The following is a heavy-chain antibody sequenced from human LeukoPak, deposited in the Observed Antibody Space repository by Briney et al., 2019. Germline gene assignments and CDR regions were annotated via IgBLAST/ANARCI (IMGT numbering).Heavy chain of an antibody. CDR2: IYYSGST. Sequence: PSETLTLMCTVSGDSKSRGYGHGLRQPPGKGLEWIGYIYYSGSTKYNPSLMSRVTISVDTSKNQFSLKLTSVTAADTAVFYCARGSALDWDTYLWGRGALVTVSS. V-gene: IGHV4-59*01. CDR3: ARGSALDWDTYL. J-gene: IGHJ2*01. D-gene: IGHD3/OR15-3a*01. CDR1: GDSKSRGY.